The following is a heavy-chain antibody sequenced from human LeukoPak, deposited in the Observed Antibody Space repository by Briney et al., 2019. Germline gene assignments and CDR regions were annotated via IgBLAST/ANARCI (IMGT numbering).Heavy chain of an antibody. CDR2: FIPILGIA. V-gene: IGHV1-69*02. D-gene: IGHD5-12*01. CDR3: ARSWAIVATENWFDP. J-gene: IGHJ5*02. Sequence: SVKVSCKASGGTFISYTISWGRQAPGHGLEWMGRFIPILGIANYAQKFQGRVTITAEKSTGTAYMTLRILRSAATALYYCARSWAIVATENWFDPWGKGTLVTVSS. CDR1: GGTFISYT.